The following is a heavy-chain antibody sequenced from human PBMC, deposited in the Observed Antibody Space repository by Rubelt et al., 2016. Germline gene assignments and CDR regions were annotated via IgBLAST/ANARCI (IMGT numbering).Heavy chain of an antibody. CDR1: SYS. CDR2: ISSSSSYI. J-gene: IGHJ6*02. Sequence: SYSMNWVRQAPGKGLEWVSSISSSSSYIYYADSVKGRFTISRDNAKNSLYLQMNSLRAEDTAVYYCARSMWVVPSYYGMDVWGQGTTVTVSS. CDR3: ARSMWVVPSYYGMDV. D-gene: IGHD2-2*01. V-gene: IGHV3-21*04.